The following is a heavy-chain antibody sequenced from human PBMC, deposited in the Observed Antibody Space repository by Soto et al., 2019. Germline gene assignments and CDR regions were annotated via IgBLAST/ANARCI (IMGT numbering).Heavy chain of an antibody. CDR1: GYTFTSYG. D-gene: IGHD2-15*01. CDR3: ARIGYCSGGSCYPIYYYYYGMDV. Sequence: ASVKVSCKASGYTFTSYGISWVRQAPGQGXEWMGWISAYNGNTNYAQKLQGRVTTTTDTSTSTAYMELRSLRSDDTAVYYCARIGYCSGGSCYPIYYYYYGMDVWGQGTTVTVSS. J-gene: IGHJ6*02. V-gene: IGHV1-18*01. CDR2: ISAYNGNT.